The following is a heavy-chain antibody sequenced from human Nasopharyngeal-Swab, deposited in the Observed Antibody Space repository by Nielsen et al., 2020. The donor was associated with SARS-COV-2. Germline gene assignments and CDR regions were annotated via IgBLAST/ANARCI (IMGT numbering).Heavy chain of an antibody. Sequence: GESLKISCAASGFTFSSFGMHWVRQAPGKGLEWVSFIVHYSSNEYYGDSVKGRFSISRDSSKNTLYLQMDSLRGEDTAVYYCARDAPAHYGAFYWGRGTLVTVSS. CDR2: IVHYSSNE. D-gene: IGHD4-17*01. J-gene: IGHJ4*02. CDR3: ARDAPAHYGAFY. V-gene: IGHV3-30*03. CDR1: GFTFSSFG.